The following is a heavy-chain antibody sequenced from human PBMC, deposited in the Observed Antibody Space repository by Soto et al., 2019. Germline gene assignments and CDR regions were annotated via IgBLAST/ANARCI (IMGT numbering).Heavy chain of an antibody. V-gene: IGHV4-39*01. CDR1: GGSISSSSYY. Sequence: SETLSLTCTVSGGSISSSSYYWGWIRQPPGKGLEWIGSIYYSGSTYYNPSLKSRVTISVDTSKNQFSLKLSSVTAADTAVYYCARHVPSAAVYFDYWGQGTLVTVSS. CDR3: ARHVPSAAVYFDY. CDR2: IYYSGST. J-gene: IGHJ4*02. D-gene: IGHD6-13*01.